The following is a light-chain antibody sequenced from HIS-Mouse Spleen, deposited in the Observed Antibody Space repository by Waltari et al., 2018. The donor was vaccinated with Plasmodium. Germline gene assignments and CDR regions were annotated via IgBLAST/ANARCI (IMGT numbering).Light chain of an antibody. V-gene: IGKV3-15*01. CDR2: GAS. CDR3: QQYNNWPFT. Sequence: DIVMPHSPPPLSLSPGGVPTPPRRASQPVSSNLAWYQQKPSQAPRLLIYGASTRATGIPARFSGSGSGTEFTLTISSLQSEDFAVYYCQQYNNWPFTFGPGTKVDIK. CDR1: QPVSSN. J-gene: IGKJ3*01.